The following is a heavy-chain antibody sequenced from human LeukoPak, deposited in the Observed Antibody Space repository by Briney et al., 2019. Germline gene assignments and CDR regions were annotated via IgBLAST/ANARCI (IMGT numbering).Heavy chain of an antibody. CDR2: IYYSGST. CDR3: ARASAGYSSSWYSVPYFDY. J-gene: IGHJ4*02. Sequence: SETLSLTCTVSGGSISSYYWSWIRQPPGKGLEWIGYIYYSGSTNYNPSLKSRVTTSVDTSKNQFSLKLSSVTAADTAVYYCARASAGYSSSWYSVPYFDYWGQGTLVTVSS. V-gene: IGHV4-59*01. CDR1: GGSISSYY. D-gene: IGHD6-13*01.